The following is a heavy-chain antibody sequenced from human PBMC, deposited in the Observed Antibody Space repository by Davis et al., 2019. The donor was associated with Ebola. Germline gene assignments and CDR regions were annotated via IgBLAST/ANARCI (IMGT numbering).Heavy chain of an antibody. V-gene: IGHV1-3*01. CDR2: INAGNGNT. CDR3: ARRLNCSGGRCYPYAMDV. D-gene: IGHD2-15*01. CDR1: GYSFTDYA. Sequence: ASVKVSCKASGYSFTDYAMHWVRQAPGQRPEWMRWINAGNGNTKYSQKFQGRVTISRDTSASTAYMELSSLRSEDTAVYYCARRLNCSGGRCYPYAMDVWGQGTTVTVSS. J-gene: IGHJ6*02.